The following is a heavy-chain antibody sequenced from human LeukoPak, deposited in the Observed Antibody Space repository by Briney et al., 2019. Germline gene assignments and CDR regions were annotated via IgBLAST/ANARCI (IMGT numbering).Heavy chain of an antibody. CDR2: IYYSGST. D-gene: IGHD7-27*01. J-gene: IGHJ4*02. V-gene: IGHV4-39*01. CDR3: ARAINWGKDY. CDR1: GGSISSSSYY. Sequence: SETLSLTCTVSGGSISSSSYYWGWIRQPPGKGLEWIGSIYYSGSTYYNPSLESRVTISVDTSKNQFSLKLSSVTAADTAVYYCARAINWGKDYWGQGTLVTVSS.